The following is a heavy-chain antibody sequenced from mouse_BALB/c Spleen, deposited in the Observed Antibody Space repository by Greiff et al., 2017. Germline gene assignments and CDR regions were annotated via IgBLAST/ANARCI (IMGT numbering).Heavy chain of an antibody. J-gene: IGHJ1*01. Sequence: QVQLKQSGPGLVAPSQSLSITCTVSGFSLTSYDISWIRQPPGKGLEWLGVIWTGGGTNYNSAFMSRLSISKDNSKSQVFLKMNSLQTDDTAIYYCVSGLRLRYFDVWGAGTTVTVSS. CDR3: VSGLRLRYFDV. V-gene: IGHV2-9-2*01. D-gene: IGHD1-2*01. CDR1: GFSLTSYD. CDR2: IWTGGGT.